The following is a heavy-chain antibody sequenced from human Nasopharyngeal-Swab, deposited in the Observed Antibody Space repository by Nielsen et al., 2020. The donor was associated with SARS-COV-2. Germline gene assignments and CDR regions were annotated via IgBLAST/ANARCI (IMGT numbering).Heavy chain of an antibody. D-gene: IGHD6-13*01. CDR2: IYSGGST. V-gene: IGHV3-53*01. CDR1: GFTVSSNY. CDR3: AKGAPGIAARGGYYGMDV. Sequence: GESLKISCAASGFTVSSNYMSWVRQAPGKGLEWVSVIYSGGSTYYADSVKGRFTISRDNSKNTLYLQMNSLRAEDTAVYYCAKGAPGIAARGGYYGMDVWGQGTTVTVSS. J-gene: IGHJ6*02.